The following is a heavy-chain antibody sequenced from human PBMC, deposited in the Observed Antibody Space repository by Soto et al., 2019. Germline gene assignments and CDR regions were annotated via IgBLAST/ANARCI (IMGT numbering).Heavy chain of an antibody. V-gene: IGHV1-18*01. CDR3: ARDEVEYQLLWAGSMYNWFDP. CDR2: ISAYNGNT. Sequence: TSVKVSCKASGYTFTSYGISWVRQAPGQGLEWMGWISAYNGNTNYAQKLQGRVTMTTDTSTSTAYMELRSLRSDDTAVYYCARDEVEYQLLWAGSMYNWFDPWGQGTLVTVSS. D-gene: IGHD2-2*01. J-gene: IGHJ5*02. CDR1: GYTFTSYG.